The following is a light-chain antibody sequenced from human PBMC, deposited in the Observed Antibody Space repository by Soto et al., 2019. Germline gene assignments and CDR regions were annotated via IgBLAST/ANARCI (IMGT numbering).Light chain of an antibody. CDR2: GVT. Sequence: QSALTQPASVSGSTGQSITISCTGASSDVGAYNYVSWYQQHPGKVPKLMIYGVTNRPSGVSNRFSGSKSGNTASLTISGLQAEDVADYYCSSYTSSNTVVFGGGTKLTVL. CDR3: SSYTSSNTVV. CDR1: SSDVGAYNY. V-gene: IGLV2-14*01. J-gene: IGLJ2*01.